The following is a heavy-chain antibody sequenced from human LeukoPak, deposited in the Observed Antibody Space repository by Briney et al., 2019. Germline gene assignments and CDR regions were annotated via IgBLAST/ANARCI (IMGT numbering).Heavy chain of an antibody. CDR2: ISTYNGNT. J-gene: IGHJ3*01. Sequence: GASVNVSCKASGNTFTSYTISWVRQAPGQGLEWMGWISTYNGNTNYAQKLQGRVTMTTDTPTSTVYMELRSLRSDDTAVYYCARVDDYYGTGGYYYDHWGQGTMVTVSS. D-gene: IGHD3-22*01. V-gene: IGHV1-18*01. CDR1: GNTFTSYT. CDR3: ARVDDYYGTGGYYYDH.